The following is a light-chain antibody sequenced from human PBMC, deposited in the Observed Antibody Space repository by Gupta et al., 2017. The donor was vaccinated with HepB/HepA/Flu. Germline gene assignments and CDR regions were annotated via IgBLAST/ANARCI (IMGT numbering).Light chain of an antibody. CDR2: WAS. CDR1: QSILVSSNNKNY. CDR3: KQDKSRPFA. J-gene: IGKJ3*01. Sequence: DIVMTQSPLSLPVSPGERATITCKSSQSILVSSNNKNYLAWYQQKPGQPPKLIIYWASTRDSGVPDRFSGSGSGTDFSLNISSVQAEDVAVYYCKQDKSRPFAFGHGTKVDI. V-gene: IGKV4-1*01.